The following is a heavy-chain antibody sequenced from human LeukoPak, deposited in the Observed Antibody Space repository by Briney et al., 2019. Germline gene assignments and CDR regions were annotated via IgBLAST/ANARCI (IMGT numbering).Heavy chain of an antibody. CDR1: GGSISSSSDN. J-gene: IGHJ5*02. V-gene: IGHV4-39*01. Sequence: SETLSLTCTVSGGSISSSSDNWGWVRQPPGKGLEWIGSIYYSGTTYYNPSLQSRVTLSVDTSKNQFSLRLTSVTATDTAVYYCARQWITGVNGRGWFDPWGQGTLVTVSS. D-gene: IGHD1-20*01. CDR3: ARQWITGVNGRGWFDP. CDR2: IYYSGTT.